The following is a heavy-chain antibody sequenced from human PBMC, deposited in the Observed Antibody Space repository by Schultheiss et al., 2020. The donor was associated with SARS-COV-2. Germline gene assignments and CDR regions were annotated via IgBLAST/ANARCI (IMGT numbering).Heavy chain of an antibody. V-gene: IGHV3-23*01. D-gene: IGHD3-16*01. J-gene: IGHJ6*03. Sequence: GESLKISCSASGFTFSSYAMAWVRQAPGKGLEWVSTISGSGTSTYYADSVKGRFTISRDSSKNTLYLQMNSLRAEDTAIYYCAKGRGYDYYYMDVWGKGTTVTVSS. CDR1: GFTFSSYA. CDR3: AKGRGYDYYYMDV. CDR2: ISGSGTST.